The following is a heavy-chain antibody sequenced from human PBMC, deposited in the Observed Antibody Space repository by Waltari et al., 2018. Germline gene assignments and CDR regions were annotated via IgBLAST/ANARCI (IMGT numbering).Heavy chain of an antibody. CDR2: IYSGGST. V-gene: IGHV3-23*03. D-gene: IGHD6-13*01. CDR1: GFTFSSYA. Sequence: EVQLLESGGGLVQPGGCLRLSCAASGFTFSSYAMSWVRQAPGKGLEWVSVIYSGGSTYYADSVKGRFTISRDNSKNTLYLQMNSLRAEDTAVYYCAKSIAAADKFFDYWGHGTLVTVSS. J-gene: IGHJ4*01. CDR3: AKSIAAADKFFDY.